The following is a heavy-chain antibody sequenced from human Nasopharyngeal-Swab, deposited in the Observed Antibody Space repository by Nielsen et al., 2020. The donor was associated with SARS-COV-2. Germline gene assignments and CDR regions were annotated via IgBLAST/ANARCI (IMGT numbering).Heavy chain of an antibody. Sequence: GESLKISCKGSGYSFTSYWIGWVRQMPGKGLEWMGIIYPGDSDTRYSPSFQGQVTISADKSISTAYLQWSSLKASDTAMYYCARTYYYDSSGYYLTPYYYYGMDVWGQGTTVTVSS. V-gene: IGHV5-51*01. D-gene: IGHD3-22*01. CDR3: ARTYYYDSSGYYLTPYYYYGMDV. CDR2: IYPGDSDT. CDR1: GYSFTSYW. J-gene: IGHJ6*02.